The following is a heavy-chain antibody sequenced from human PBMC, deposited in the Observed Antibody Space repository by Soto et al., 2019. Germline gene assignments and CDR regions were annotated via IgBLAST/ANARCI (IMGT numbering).Heavy chain of an antibody. J-gene: IGHJ5*02. CDR3: ASSYTTSWYWFDP. Sequence: QVTVKESGPVLVKPTETLTLTCTVSGFSLSNAGLGVSWIRQPPGKALEWLAHIFSNDEKSYSTSLKSRLTISKDTSKSQVCLTMTNMDPVDTATYYCASSYTTSWYWFDPWGQGTLVTVSS. CDR2: IFSNDEK. D-gene: IGHD6-13*01. V-gene: IGHV2-26*01. CDR1: GFSLSNAGLG.